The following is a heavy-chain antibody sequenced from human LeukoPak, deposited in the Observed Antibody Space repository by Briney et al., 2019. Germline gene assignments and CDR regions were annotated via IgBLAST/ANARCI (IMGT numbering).Heavy chain of an antibody. CDR2: ISYDGSNE. Sequence: GGSLRLSCAASGFTFSSYVMHWVRQAPGKGLEWVAIISYDGSNEYYADSVKGRFTISRDNSKNTPYLQMNSLRAADTAVYYCARGKGTSYLSSFDYWGQGTLVTVSS. CDR3: ARGKGTSYLSSFDY. V-gene: IGHV3-30*04. CDR1: GFTFSSYV. J-gene: IGHJ4*02. D-gene: IGHD6-6*01.